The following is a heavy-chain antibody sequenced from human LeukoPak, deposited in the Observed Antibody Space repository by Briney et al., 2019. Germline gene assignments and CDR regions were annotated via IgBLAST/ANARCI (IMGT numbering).Heavy chain of an antibody. CDR1: GFSFSRYW. CDR2: IRSDGKT. CDR3: ARAPSEVGGYYPEYFRH. Sequence: PGGSLRLSCEASGFSFSRYWMHWVRQAPGKGVVWVSRIRSDGKTTYADSVKGRFTISRDNAKNTLSLQMDSLRAEDTGVYYCARAPSEVGGYYPEYFRHWGQGTLVTVSS. V-gene: IGHV3-74*01. J-gene: IGHJ1*01. D-gene: IGHD3-22*01.